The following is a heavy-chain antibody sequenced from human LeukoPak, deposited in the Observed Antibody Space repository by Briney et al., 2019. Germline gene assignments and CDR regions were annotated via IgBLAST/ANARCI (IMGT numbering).Heavy chain of an antibody. CDR1: GYSISSGYY. D-gene: IGHD2-2*01. CDR2: IYHSGST. J-gene: IGHJ4*02. CDR3: AREPCSSTSCPVDY. V-gene: IGHV4-38-2*02. Sequence: SETLSLTCTVSGYSISSGYYWGWIRQPPEKRLEWIGTIYHSGSTYYNPSLKSRVTIAVDTSKNQFSLKLSSVTAADTAVYYCAREPCSSTSCPVDYWGQGTLVTVSS.